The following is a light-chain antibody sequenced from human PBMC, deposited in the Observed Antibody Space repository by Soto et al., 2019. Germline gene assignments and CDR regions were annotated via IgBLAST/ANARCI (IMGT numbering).Light chain of an antibody. CDR3: CSYAGGGTFV. J-gene: IGLJ1*01. Sequence: QSALTQPASVSGSPGQSITISCTGTSSDVGSYNLVSWYQQHPGKAPKLMIYEGSQRPSGASNRFSGSKSGNTASLTISGLQAEDEADYYCCSYAGGGTFVFGTATKLTVL. V-gene: IGLV2-23*03. CDR2: EGS. CDR1: SSDVGSYNL.